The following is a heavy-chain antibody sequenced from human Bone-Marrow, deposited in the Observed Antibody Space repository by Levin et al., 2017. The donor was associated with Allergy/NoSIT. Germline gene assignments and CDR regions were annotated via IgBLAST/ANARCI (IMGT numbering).Heavy chain of an antibody. CDR3: TTLYSVNSDY. D-gene: IGHD5/OR15-5a*01. J-gene: IGHJ4*02. Sequence: GASVKVSCAASGFSFSSYWMYWVRQAPGKGLVWVSRINPDGSSTSYADAVKGRFSISRDNAKNTLYLQMNSLRAEDTALYYCTTLYSVNSDYWGQGTLVTVSP. V-gene: IGHV3-74*01. CDR1: GFSFSSYW. CDR2: INPDGSST.